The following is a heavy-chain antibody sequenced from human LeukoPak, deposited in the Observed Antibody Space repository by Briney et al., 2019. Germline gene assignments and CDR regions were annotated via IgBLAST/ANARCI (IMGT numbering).Heavy chain of an antibody. CDR1: GYTFTGYY. Sequence: ASVKVSCKASGYTFTGYYMHWVRQAPGQGLEWMGWINPNSGGTNYAQKFQGRVTMTRDTSISTAYMELSRLRSDDTAVYYCAREYSGSYYEYNWFDPWGQGTLVTVSS. D-gene: IGHD1-26*01. CDR2: INPNSGGT. V-gene: IGHV1-2*02. CDR3: AREYSGSYYEYNWFDP. J-gene: IGHJ5*02.